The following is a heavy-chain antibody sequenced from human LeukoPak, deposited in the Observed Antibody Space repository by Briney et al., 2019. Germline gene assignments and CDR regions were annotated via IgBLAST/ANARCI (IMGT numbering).Heavy chain of an antibody. V-gene: IGHV4-31*03. Sequence: SQTLSLTCTVSGGSISSGGYYWSWIRRHPGKGLEWIGYIYYSGSTYYNPSLKSRVTISVDTSKNQFSLKLSSVTAADTAVYYCARASLTGYYTGSYFDYWGQGTLVTVSS. CDR2: IYYSGST. CDR1: GGSISSGGYY. J-gene: IGHJ4*02. CDR3: ARASLTGYYTGSYFDY. D-gene: IGHD3-9*01.